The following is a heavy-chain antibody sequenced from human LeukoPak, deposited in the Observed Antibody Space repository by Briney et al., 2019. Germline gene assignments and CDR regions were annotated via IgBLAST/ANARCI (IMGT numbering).Heavy chain of an antibody. V-gene: IGHV3-23*01. CDR3: AKLHSATITAYFDR. CDR1: GFTFSGSA. D-gene: IGHD1-14*01. Sequence: GGSLRLSCAASGFTFSGSAMSWGRQAPGKGLEWVSGISIGGDYTYYADSVKGRFTISRDNSKNTLSLQMSNLRAEDTAIYYCAKLHSATITAYFDRWGQGTLVTVSS. J-gene: IGHJ4*02. CDR2: ISIGGDYT.